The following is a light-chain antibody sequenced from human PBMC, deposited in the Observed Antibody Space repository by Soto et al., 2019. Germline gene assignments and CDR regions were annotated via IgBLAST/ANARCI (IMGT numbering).Light chain of an antibody. CDR1: SSNIGAGYD. J-gene: IGLJ2*01. Sequence: QSVLTQPPSVSGAPGQRVTISCTGSSSNIGAGYDVHWYQQLPGTAPKLLIYGNNNRPSGVPDRFSGSKSGTSASLAITGLQAEDGAEYYSPSYDSSLSGSRVFGGGTQLT. CDR3: PSYDSSLSGSRV. CDR2: GNN. V-gene: IGLV1-40*01.